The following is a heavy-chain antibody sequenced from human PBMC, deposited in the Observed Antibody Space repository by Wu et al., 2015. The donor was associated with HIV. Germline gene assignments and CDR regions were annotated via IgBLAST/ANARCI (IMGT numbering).Heavy chain of an antibody. J-gene: IGHJ4*02. Sequence: QLQHGAAGLLKPSETLSLTCAVYGGSFSAYYWSWIRQPPGKGLEWIGEINHSGSTNYNPSLKSRVIISVDTSKNQFSLKLSSVTAADTAVYYCAREDGSGSKYLDYWGQGTLVTVSS. CDR3: AREDGSGSKYLDY. CDR1: GGSFSAYY. D-gene: IGHD3-10*01. CDR2: INHSGST. V-gene: IGHV4-34*01.